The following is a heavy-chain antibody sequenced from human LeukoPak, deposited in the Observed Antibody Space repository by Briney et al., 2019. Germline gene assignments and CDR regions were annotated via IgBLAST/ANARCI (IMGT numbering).Heavy chain of an antibody. D-gene: IGHD1-26*01. Sequence: ASVKVSCKASGCTFTSYGISWLRQAPGQGLEWMGWINSYSGNTNYAQKFQGRVTMTTDTSTTTVYMELRSLTSDDTAAYYCARDRSGGTYYVYWGQGTLVTVSS. CDR2: INSYSGNT. V-gene: IGHV1-18*01. J-gene: IGHJ4*02. CDR1: GCTFTSYG. CDR3: ARDRSGGTYYVY.